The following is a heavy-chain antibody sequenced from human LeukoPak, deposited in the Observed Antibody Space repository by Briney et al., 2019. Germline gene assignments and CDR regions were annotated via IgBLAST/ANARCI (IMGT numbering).Heavy chain of an antibody. CDR3: ARGGDIAAAGTTPFDY. V-gene: IGHV4-34*01. CDR2: INHSGST. D-gene: IGHD6-13*01. CDR1: GGSFSGYY. J-gene: IGHJ4*02. Sequence: DPSETLSLTCAVYGGSFSGYYWSWIRQPPGKGLEWIGEINHSGSTNYNPSLKSRVTISVDTSKNQFSLKLSSVTAADTAVYYCARGGDIAAAGTTPFDYWGQGTLVTVSS.